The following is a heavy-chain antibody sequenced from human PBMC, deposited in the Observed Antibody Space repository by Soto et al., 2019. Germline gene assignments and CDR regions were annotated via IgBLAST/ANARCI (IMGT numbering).Heavy chain of an antibody. J-gene: IGHJ4*02. Sequence: VSVKGSCKVSGYTLTVLSMHRGRQAPGKGLEWMGGFDPEDGETIYAQKFQGRVTMTEDTSASTAYMELSSLRSEDTAVYYCARDIMAAAPDYWGQGTLVTVSS. CDR1: GYTLTVLS. V-gene: IGHV1-24*01. CDR2: FDPEDGET. CDR3: ARDIMAAAPDY. D-gene: IGHD6-13*01.